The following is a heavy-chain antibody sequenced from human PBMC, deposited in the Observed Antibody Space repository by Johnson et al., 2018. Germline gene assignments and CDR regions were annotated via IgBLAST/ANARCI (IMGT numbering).Heavy chain of an antibody. CDR2: ISWNSGSI. CDR3: ARDGGYRNYSFYYFLAV. J-gene: IGHJ6*03. Sequence: VQLVQSGGGLVQPGRSLRLSCAASGFTFDDYAMHWVRQAPGKGLEWVSGISWNSGSIGYEDSVKGRFTKSRDNAKNSLYLQMNSLRAEDTALYYCARDGGYRNYSFYYFLAVFGNGTTVSVSS. CDR1: GFTFDDYA. D-gene: IGHD1-14*01. V-gene: IGHV3-9*01.